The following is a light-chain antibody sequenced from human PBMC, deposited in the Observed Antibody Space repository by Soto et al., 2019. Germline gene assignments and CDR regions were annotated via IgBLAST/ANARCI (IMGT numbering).Light chain of an antibody. J-gene: IGKJ4*01. CDR3: QQYYSIPLVT. V-gene: IGKV4-1*01. CDR1: QSVLYSSNNKNY. Sequence: DIVMTQSPDSLAVSLGERATINCKSSQSVLYSSNNKNYLAWYQQKPGQPPKLLIYWASTRGSGVPDRFSGSGSGTDVALTISSLQAEDVAVYYCQQYYSIPLVTFGGGTKVQIK. CDR2: WAS.